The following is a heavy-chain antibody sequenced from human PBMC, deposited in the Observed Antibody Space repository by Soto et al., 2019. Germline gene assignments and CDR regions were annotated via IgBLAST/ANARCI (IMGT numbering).Heavy chain of an antibody. CDR3: ARVRATVTTGGMDV. CDR2: MNPNSGNT. CDR1: GYTFTRYD. J-gene: IGHJ6*02. Sequence: ASVKVSCKASGYTFTRYDINWVRQATGQGLEWMGWMNPNSGNTGYAQKFQGRVTMTRNTSISTAYMELSSLRSEDTAVYYCARVRATVTTGGMDVWGQGTTVTVSS. V-gene: IGHV1-8*01. D-gene: IGHD4-17*01.